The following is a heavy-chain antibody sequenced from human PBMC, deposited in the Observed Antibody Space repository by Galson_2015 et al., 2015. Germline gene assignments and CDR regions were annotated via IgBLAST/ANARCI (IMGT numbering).Heavy chain of an antibody. CDR1: GFSLSSSGVG. D-gene: IGHD3-10*01. CDR3: AHRRGFGRTN. CDR2: IYWDDDK. V-gene: IGHV2-5*02. J-gene: IGHJ4*02. Sequence: PALVKPTQTLTLTFTFSGFSLSSSGVGVGWVRQPPGKALEWLALIYWDDDKRYSPSLKSRVTITKDTAENQVVLTMRNMDPVGTGTYYCAHRRGFGRTNWDLGTLVTVSS.